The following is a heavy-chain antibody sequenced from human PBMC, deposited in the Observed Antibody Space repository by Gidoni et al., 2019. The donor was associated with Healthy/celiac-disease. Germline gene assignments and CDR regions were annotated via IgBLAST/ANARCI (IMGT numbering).Heavy chain of an antibody. CDR1: GFTFSSYG. D-gene: IGHD6-13*01. CDR2: ISYDGSNK. CDR3: AKDSHIAAAGDFDY. Sequence: QVQPVESGGGVVQPGRSLRLSCAASGFTFSSYGMHWVRQAPGKGLEWVAVISYDGSNKYYADSVKGRFTISRDNSKNTLYLQMNSLRAEDTAVYYCAKDSHIAAAGDFDYWGQGTLVTVSS. V-gene: IGHV3-30*18. J-gene: IGHJ4*02.